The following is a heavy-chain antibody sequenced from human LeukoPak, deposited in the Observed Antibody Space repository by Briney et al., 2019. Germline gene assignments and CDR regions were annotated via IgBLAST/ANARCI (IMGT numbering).Heavy chain of an antibody. CDR3: ARARGSYAFDI. Sequence: RPGGSLRLSCAASGFTFSSYSMNWVRQAPGKGLEWVSYISSSSSTIYYADSVKGRFTISRDNAKNSLYLQMNSLRAEDTALYYCARARGSYAFDIWGQGTMVTVSS. CDR1: GFTFSSYS. CDR2: ISSSSSTI. D-gene: IGHD2-15*01. J-gene: IGHJ3*02. V-gene: IGHV3-48*04.